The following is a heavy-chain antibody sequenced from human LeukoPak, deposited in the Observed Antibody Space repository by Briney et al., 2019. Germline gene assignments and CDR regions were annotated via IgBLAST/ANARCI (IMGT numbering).Heavy chain of an antibody. J-gene: IGHJ4*02. CDR2: ISWNSGSI. V-gene: IGHV3-9*01. Sequence: PSRSLRLSCAASGFTFDDYAMHWVRQAPGKGLEWVSGISWNSGSIGYADSVKGRFTISRDNAKNSLYLQMNSLRAEDTALYYCAKANLDFWSGYYAYWGQGTLVTVSS. CDR3: AKANLDFWSGYYAY. CDR1: GFTFDDYA. D-gene: IGHD3-3*01.